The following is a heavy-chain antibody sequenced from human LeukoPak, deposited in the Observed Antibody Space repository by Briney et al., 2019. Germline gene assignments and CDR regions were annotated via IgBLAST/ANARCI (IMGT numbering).Heavy chain of an antibody. CDR3: ARQLGYCSSTSCHKEIDY. J-gene: IGHJ4*02. D-gene: IGHD2-2*01. CDR2: INHSGST. Sequence: PSETLSLTCAVYGGSFSGDYWSWIRQPPGKGLEWIGEINHSGSTNYNPSLKSRVTISVDTSKNQFSLKLSSVTAADTAVYYCARQLGYCSSTSCHKEIDYWGQGTLVILSS. CDR1: GGSFSGDY. V-gene: IGHV4-34*01.